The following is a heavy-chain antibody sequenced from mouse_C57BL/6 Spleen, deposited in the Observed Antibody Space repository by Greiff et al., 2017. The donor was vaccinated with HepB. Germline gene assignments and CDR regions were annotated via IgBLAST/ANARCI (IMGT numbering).Heavy chain of an antibody. Sequence: DVKLVESGGGLVQPKGSLKLSCAASGFSFNTYAMNWVRQAPGKGLEWVARIRSKSNNYATYYADSVKDRFTISRDDSESMLYLQMNNLKTEDTAMYYCVRQGYYSGFAYWGQGTLVTVSA. J-gene: IGHJ3*01. D-gene: IGHD1-1*01. CDR1: GFSFNTYA. CDR3: VRQGYYSGFAY. V-gene: IGHV10-1*01. CDR2: IRSKSNNYAT.